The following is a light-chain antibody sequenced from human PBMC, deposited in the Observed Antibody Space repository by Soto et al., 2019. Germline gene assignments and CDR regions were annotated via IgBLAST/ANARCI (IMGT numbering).Light chain of an antibody. V-gene: IGKV3-20*01. Sequence: EIVLTQSPGTLSLSPGERATLSCRASQSVASSYLAWYQQKPGQAPRLLFYGASSRATGIPDRFSGSGSGTDFTFTISRLEPVDFALYYCLQYGSSSWTFGQGTKVDIK. CDR1: QSVASSY. CDR2: GAS. CDR3: LQYGSSSWT. J-gene: IGKJ1*01.